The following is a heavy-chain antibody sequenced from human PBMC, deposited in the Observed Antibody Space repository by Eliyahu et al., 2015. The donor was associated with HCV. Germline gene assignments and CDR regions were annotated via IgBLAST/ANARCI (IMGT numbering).Heavy chain of an antibody. Sequence: EVQLVESGGGLVQPGGSLRLSCAASGFTVSNNYMSWVRQAPGKGLEWVSVIYSGSSTYYADSVKGRFTISRDNSKNTLYLQMDSLRAEDTAVYYCARDRPGATLDYWGQGTLVTVSS. CDR2: IYSGSST. D-gene: IGHD1-26*01. J-gene: IGHJ4*02. V-gene: IGHV3-66*01. CDR3: ARDRPGATLDY. CDR1: GFTVSNNY.